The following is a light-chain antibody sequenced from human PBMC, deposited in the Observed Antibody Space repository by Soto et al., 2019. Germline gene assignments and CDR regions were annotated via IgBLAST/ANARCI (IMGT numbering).Light chain of an antibody. Sequence: IVMTQSPATLSVSPGERATLSCRASQSVSINLAWYQQKPGQAPRLLIYGASTRATGIPARFSGSGSGTEFTLTISSLQSEDFAVSYCQHYNNWPPWTFGQGTKVEIK. V-gene: IGKV3-15*01. CDR2: GAS. CDR1: QSVSIN. CDR3: QHYNNWPPWT. J-gene: IGKJ1*01.